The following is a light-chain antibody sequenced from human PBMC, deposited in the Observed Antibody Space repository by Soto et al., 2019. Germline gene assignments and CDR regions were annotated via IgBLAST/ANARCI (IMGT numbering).Light chain of an antibody. V-gene: IGLV2-8*01. CDR3: SSYAGSESFGV. CDR1: SSYVGGYNY. J-gene: IGLJ1*01. Sequence: APKKPRSSSGSPGPSVTISCTGTSSYVGGYNYVSWYQHHPGKAPKLMIYEVTKRPSGVPDRFSGSKSGNKASLTVSGLQAEDEADYYCSSYAGSESFGVFGTGTKVTVL. CDR2: EVT.